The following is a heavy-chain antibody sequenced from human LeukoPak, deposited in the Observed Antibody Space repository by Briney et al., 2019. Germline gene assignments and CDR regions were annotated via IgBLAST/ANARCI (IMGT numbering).Heavy chain of an antibody. V-gene: IGHV3-23*01. Sequence: GGSLRLSCAASGFTFSRYDMSWVRQAPGKGLEWVSAISGSGGSTYYADSVKGRFTISRDNSKNTLYLQMNSLRAEDTAVYYCAKSLVRGVIILDFDYWGQGTLVTVSS. CDR3: AKSLVRGVIILDFDY. CDR2: ISGSGGST. J-gene: IGHJ4*02. D-gene: IGHD3-10*01. CDR1: GFTFSRYD.